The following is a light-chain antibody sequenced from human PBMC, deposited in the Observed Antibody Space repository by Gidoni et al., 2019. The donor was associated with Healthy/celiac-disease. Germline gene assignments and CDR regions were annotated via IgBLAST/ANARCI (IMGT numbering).Light chain of an antibody. J-gene: IGKJ1*01. CDR2: GAS. Sequence: EIVLTQSPGTLSLSPGERATLSCRAIQSVSSSYLAWYQPKPGQAPRLLIYGASSRATGIPDRFSGSGSGTDFTLTISRLEPEDFAVYYCPQYCSSPTFGQGTKVEIQ. CDR1: QSVSSSY. V-gene: IGKV3-20*01. CDR3: PQYCSSPT.